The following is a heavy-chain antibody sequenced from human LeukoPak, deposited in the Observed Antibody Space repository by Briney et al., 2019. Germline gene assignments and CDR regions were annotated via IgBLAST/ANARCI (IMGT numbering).Heavy chain of an antibody. D-gene: IGHD6-25*01. Sequence: GSLRLSCAASGFAFSDYCMHWVRQAPGEGLLWVSRSCPHGSTPVYADSVKGRFTISRDDAKNSLYLQMNSLRGEDTAVYYCVRGSAPERGLDYWGQGARVTVSS. CDR2: SCPHGSTP. CDR1: GFAFSDYC. CDR3: VRGSAPERGLDY. J-gene: IGHJ4*02. V-gene: IGHV3-74*01.